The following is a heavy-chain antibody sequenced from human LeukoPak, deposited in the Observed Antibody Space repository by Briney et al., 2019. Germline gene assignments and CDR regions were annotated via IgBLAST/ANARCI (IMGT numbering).Heavy chain of an antibody. Sequence: SETLSLTCDVYGGSFSGYYWSWIRQPPEKGLEWIGEINHSGSTNYNPSLKSRVTISVDTSKNQFSLNLSSVTAADTAVYYCARAYCSGGSCYSSRGMFDPWGQGTLVTVSP. D-gene: IGHD2-15*01. CDR1: GGSFSGYY. J-gene: IGHJ5*02. CDR2: INHSGST. CDR3: ARAYCSGGSCYSSRGMFDP. V-gene: IGHV4-34*01.